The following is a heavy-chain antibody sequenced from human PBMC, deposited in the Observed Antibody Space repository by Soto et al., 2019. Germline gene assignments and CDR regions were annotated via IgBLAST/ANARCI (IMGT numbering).Heavy chain of an antibody. D-gene: IGHD5-12*01. Sequence: QLQLVQSGGEVKKPGASVRVSCEAYGYPFSKYGISWIRQAPGQGFEWMGWIKPDNGNTDYAQKFQGRVTMTTDTSSNTAYMELGSLRADDTAVYYCATSYDSGFDPWGQGTLVSVSS. V-gene: IGHV1-18*04. CDR1: GYPFSKYG. CDR3: ATSYDSGFDP. CDR2: IKPDNGNT. J-gene: IGHJ5*02.